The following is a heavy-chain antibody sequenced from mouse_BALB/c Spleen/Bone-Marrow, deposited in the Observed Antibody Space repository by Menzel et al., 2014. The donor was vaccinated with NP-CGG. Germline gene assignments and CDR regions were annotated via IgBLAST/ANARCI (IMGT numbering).Heavy chain of an antibody. CDR1: GYSFTNYY. J-gene: IGHJ1*01. D-gene: IGHD1-1*01. CDR3: TRSNYGYWYFDV. CDR2: INPSNGGT. Sequence: VQLQQSGAELVKPGASVKLSCKASGYSFTNYYMYWVKRRPGQGLEWIGEINPSNGGTNFNEKSKNKATLTVGKSSSTAYMQLSSLTSEDSAVYCCTRSNYGYWYFDVWGAGTTVTVSS. V-gene: IGHV1S81*02.